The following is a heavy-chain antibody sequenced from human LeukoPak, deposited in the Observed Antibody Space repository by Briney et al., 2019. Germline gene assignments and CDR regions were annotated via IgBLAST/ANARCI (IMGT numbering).Heavy chain of an antibody. CDR2: IYTSGST. Sequence: SENLSLTCTVSGGSINSYYWSWIRQPAGKGLEWIGRIYTSGSTSYNPSLKSRVTMSVDTSKKQFSLKLRTLTAADTAVYYCARVGWLGERWYFDYWGQGTLVTVSS. CDR3: ARVGWLGERWYFDY. V-gene: IGHV4-4*07. D-gene: IGHD4-23*01. J-gene: IGHJ4*02. CDR1: GGSINSYY.